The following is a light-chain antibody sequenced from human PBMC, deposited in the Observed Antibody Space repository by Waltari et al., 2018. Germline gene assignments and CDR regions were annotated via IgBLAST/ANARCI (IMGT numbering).Light chain of an antibody. Sequence: QSVLTQPPSASGTPGHRVAISCSGTNSNIGNNPVRWYQQLPGTAPKLLIFINNQRPSGVPDRFSASKSGTSASLAISGLQSDDEADYYCAAWDDGLNVWVFGGGTKVTVL. CDR2: INN. J-gene: IGLJ3*02. CDR1: NSNIGNNP. CDR3: AAWDDGLNVWV. V-gene: IGLV1-44*01.